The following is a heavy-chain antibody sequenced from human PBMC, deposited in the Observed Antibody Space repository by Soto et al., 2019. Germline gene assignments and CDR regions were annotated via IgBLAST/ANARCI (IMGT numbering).Heavy chain of an antibody. CDR3: ARETGYSYGYYYYYGMDV. J-gene: IGHJ6*02. V-gene: IGHV1-69*13. Sequence: SVKVSCKASGGTFSSYAISWVRQAPGQGLEWMGGIIPIFGTANYAQKFQGRVTITADESTGTAYMELSSLRSEDTAVYYCARETGYSYGYYYYYGMDVWGQGTTVTVSS. D-gene: IGHD5-18*01. CDR1: GGTFSSYA. CDR2: IIPIFGTA.